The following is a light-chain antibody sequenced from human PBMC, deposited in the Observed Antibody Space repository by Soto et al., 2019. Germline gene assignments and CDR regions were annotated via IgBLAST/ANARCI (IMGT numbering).Light chain of an antibody. V-gene: IGLV2-11*01. CDR2: DVN. CDR1: SSDVGAYNY. Sequence: QSVLTQPRSVSGSPGQSVTISCTGTSSDVGAYNYVSWYQKHPGKAPKLMIYDVNKRPSGVPDRFSGSKSGNTASLIISGLQAEDEADYYCCSYAGSYTHWVFGGGTTLTVL. J-gene: IGLJ3*02. CDR3: CSYAGSYTHWV.